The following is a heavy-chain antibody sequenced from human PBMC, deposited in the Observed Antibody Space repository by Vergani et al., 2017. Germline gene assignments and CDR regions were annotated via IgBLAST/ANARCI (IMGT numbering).Heavy chain of an antibody. CDR3: TTDCGGDCYSGTGPAHDY. D-gene: IGHD2-21*01. CDR2: IKSKTDGGTT. CDR1: GFTFSSYW. Sequence: EVQLVESGGGLVQPGGSLRLSCAASGFTFSSYWMHWVRQAPGKGLVWVGRIKSKTDGGTTDYAAPVKGRFTISRDDSKNTLYLQMNSLKTEDTAVYYCTTDCGGDCYSGTGPAHDYWGQGTLVTVSS. J-gene: IGHJ4*02. V-gene: IGHV3-15*01.